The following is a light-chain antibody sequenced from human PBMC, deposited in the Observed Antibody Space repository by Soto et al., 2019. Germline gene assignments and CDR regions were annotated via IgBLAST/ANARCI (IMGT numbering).Light chain of an antibody. V-gene: IGKV4-1*01. CDR2: WAS. Sequence: DIVMTQSPDSLAVSLGERATINCKSSQSVLYSSNNQNYLAWYQLKPGQPPKLLIYWASNRESWVPDRFSGSGSETDFTLTISSLQAGDVAVYYCQKYDSSPLTFGGGTKVEIK. J-gene: IGKJ4*01. CDR1: QSVLYSSNNQNY. CDR3: QKYDSSPLT.